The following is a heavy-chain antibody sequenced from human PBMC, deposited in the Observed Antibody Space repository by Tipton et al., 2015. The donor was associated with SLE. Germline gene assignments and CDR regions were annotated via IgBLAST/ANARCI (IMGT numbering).Heavy chain of an antibody. Sequence: SGFTYSGYAMHWVRQAPGKGLEWVAFIRADGSNKDYADSVKGRFTISRDNSKNTLYLKMNRLRVEDTAVYYCAGGTGAYFDHWGQGTLVTVSS. J-gene: IGHJ4*02. V-gene: IGHV3-30*02. CDR2: IRADGSNK. D-gene: IGHD3-16*01. CDR3: AGGTGAYFDH. CDR1: GFTYSGYA.